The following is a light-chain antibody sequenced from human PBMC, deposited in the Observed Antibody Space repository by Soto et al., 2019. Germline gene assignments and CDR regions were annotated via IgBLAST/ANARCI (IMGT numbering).Light chain of an antibody. V-gene: IGKV1-9*01. CDR2: AAS. CDR1: QGISNY. Sequence: EIQLTQAPSLLSGALRYRLTITCLASQGISNYLAWYQQRPGKAPKLLIYAASTLQTGVPSRFSGSGSGTEFTLTISSLQPEDFATYHCQQLTSYPRSTFGQGTRLEIK. J-gene: IGKJ5*01. CDR3: QQLTSYPRST.